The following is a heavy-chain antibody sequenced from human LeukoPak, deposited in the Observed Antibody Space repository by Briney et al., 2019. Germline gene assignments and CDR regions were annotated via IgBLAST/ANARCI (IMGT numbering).Heavy chain of an antibody. V-gene: IGHV3-73*01. CDR3: TGNYYGSGSYADFDY. CDR2: IRSTANGYAT. D-gene: IGHD3-10*01. Sequence: GGSLRLSCAASGFTFSSSALHWVRQASGKGLEWVGRIRSTANGYATAYAASVKGRSTIYRDDSKNTAYLQMDSLKTEDTAVYYCTGNYYGSGSYADFDYWGQGTLVTVSS. J-gene: IGHJ4*02. CDR1: GFTFSSSA.